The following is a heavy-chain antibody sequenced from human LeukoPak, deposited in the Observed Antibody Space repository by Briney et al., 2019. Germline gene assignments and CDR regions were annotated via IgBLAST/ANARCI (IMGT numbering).Heavy chain of an antibody. CDR2: MSASGTT. Sequence: SETLSLTCTVTGGSTSSYYWSWIRQPAGKGLEWIARMSASGTTNYNPSLKGRVNMSVDTSKNQFSLRLSSVTAADTAVYYCARSPYGSGSPFDYWGQGTLVTVSS. J-gene: IGHJ4*02. D-gene: IGHD3-10*01. V-gene: IGHV4-4*07. CDR1: GGSTSSYY. CDR3: ARSPYGSGSPFDY.